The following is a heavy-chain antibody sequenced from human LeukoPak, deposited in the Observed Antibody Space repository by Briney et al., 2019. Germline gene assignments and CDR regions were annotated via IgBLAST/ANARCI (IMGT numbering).Heavy chain of an antibody. J-gene: IGHJ4*02. D-gene: IGHD6-13*01. Sequence: PSETLSLTCTVSGGSISSSSYSWGWIRQPPGKGLEWIGSIFYSGTTYDNPSLKSRVTISVDTSKNQFSLMLSSVTAADTAVYYCARRVAAAGLYYFDYWGQGTLVTVSS. V-gene: IGHV4-39*01. CDR1: GGSISSSSYS. CDR3: ARRVAAAGLYYFDY. CDR2: IFYSGTT.